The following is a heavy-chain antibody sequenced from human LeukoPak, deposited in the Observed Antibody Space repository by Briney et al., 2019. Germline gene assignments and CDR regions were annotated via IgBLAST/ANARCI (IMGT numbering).Heavy chain of an antibody. CDR3: AKAGRDYYDSSVKAGFDY. V-gene: IGHV3-23*01. J-gene: IGHJ4*02. D-gene: IGHD3-22*01. Sequence: PGGSLRLSCAASGFTFSSYGMSWVRQAPGKGLEWVSAISGSGGSTYYADSVKGRFTISRDNSKNTLYLQMNSLRAEDTAVYYCAKAGRDYYDSSVKAGFDYWGQGTLVTVSS. CDR1: GFTFSSYG. CDR2: ISGSGGST.